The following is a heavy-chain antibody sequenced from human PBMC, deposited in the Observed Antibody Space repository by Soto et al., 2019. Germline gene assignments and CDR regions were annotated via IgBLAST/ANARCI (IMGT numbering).Heavy chain of an antibody. Sequence: EVQLVESGGGLVQPGGSLRLSCAASGFSFSMYWMSWVRQAPGKGLEWVANIKEDGSQKYYVDSVKGRFTISRDNAKNSLYLQMNSLRGEDTAFDYCARHQGGYRVTDYWGQGTLVTVSS. CDR1: GFSFSMYW. CDR3: ARHQGGYRVTDY. J-gene: IGHJ4*02. D-gene: IGHD5-18*01. CDR2: IKEDGSQK. V-gene: IGHV3-7*01.